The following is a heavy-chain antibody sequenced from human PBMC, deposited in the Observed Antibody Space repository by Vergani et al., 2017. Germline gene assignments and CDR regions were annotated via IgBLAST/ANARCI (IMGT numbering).Heavy chain of an antibody. V-gene: IGHV4-4*07. CDR3: ARVLRYFDWSQGPNSYFDY. D-gene: IGHD3-9*01. CDR1: GGSISSYY. Sequence: QVQLQESGPGLVKPSETLSLTCTVSGGSISSYYWSWIRQPAGKGLVWIGRIYTSGSTNYNPSLKSRVTMSVDTSKTQFSLQLSSVTAADTAVYYCARVLRYFDWSQGPNSYFDYWGQGTLVTVSS. J-gene: IGHJ4*02. CDR2: IYTSGST.